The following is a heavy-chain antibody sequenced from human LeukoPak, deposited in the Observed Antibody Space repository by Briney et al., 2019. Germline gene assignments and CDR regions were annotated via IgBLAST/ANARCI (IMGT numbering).Heavy chain of an antibody. CDR3: ARRTEGKNWYDP. Sequence: PSETLSLTCTVSGGSLSSSNYYWGWIRQPPGKGLERIGGISYSGNTYYSPSLKSRVAMSLDTSKNQFSLKVDSVTAADTAAYYCARRTEGKNWYDPWGQGTLVTVSS. V-gene: IGHV4-39*01. CDR1: GGSLSSSNYY. D-gene: IGHD3/OR15-3a*01. J-gene: IGHJ5*02. CDR2: ISYSGNT.